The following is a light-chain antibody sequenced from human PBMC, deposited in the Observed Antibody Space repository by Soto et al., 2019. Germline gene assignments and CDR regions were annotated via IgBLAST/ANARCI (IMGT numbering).Light chain of an antibody. CDR3: QQYNSSRT. CDR1: QSISSW. Sequence: DIQMTQSPSTLSASVGDRVTITCRASQSISSWLAWYQQKPGKAPKLLIYDASSLESGVPSRFSGSGSGTAFTLTIISLQPDDFATYYCQQYNSSRTFGQGTKVEIK. V-gene: IGKV1-5*01. J-gene: IGKJ1*01. CDR2: DAS.